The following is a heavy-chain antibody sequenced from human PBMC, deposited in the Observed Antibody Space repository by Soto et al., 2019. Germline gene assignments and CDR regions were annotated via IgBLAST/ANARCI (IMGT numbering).Heavy chain of an antibody. CDR2: IGGSGYT. CDR1: GFTFSDYY. CDR3: ARGCVAVTVIPPAVDFQH. J-gene: IGHJ1*01. Sequence: QLQLVESGGGLVKPGGSLRLSCAASGFTFSDYYMSWIRQSPGEGLEWIAYIGGSGYTKYADSVKGRFTISRDNAKNSLSLQMSSRRVEDTGIYYCARGCVAVTVIPPAVDFQHSGQATLVTVSS. D-gene: IGHD2-21*02. V-gene: IGHV3-11*05.